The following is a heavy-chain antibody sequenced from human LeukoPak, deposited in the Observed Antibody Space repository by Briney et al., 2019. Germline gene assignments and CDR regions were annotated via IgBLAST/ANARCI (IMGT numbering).Heavy chain of an antibody. CDR3: ARSAFSSSSPPFDY. V-gene: IGHV5-51*01. CDR1: GYSFTSYW. CDR2: IYPGDSDT. D-gene: IGHD6-6*01. J-gene: IGHJ4*02. Sequence: AASLKISCKGSGYSFTSYWIGWVRQMPGKGLEWMGIIYPGDSDTSYSPSFQGQVTISADKSISTAYLQWSSLKASDTAMYYCARSAFSSSSPPFDYWGQGTLVTVSS.